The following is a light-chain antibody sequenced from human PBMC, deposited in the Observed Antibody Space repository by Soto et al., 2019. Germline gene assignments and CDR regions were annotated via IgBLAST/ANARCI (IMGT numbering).Light chain of an antibody. Sequence: QSVLTQPASVSGSPGQSITISCTGTSSDVGTYNLVSWYQHHPGKAPKLMIYEGSKRPPGVSNRFSGSKPGNTASLTISGLQAEDEADYYCCSYAGSSTYVFGTGTKLTVL. CDR1: SSDVGTYNL. CDR3: CSYAGSSTYV. CDR2: EGS. J-gene: IGLJ1*01. V-gene: IGLV2-23*01.